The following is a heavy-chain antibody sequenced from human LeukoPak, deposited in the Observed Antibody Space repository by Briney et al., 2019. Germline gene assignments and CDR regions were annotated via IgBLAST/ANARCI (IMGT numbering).Heavy chain of an antibody. V-gene: IGHV3-7*01. Sequence: PGGSLRLSCAASGFTFSSYWMSWVRQAPGKGLEWVANIKQDGSEKYYVDSVKGRFTISRDNAKNTLYLQMSSLRAEDTAVYYCARRLRDYVLDYWGQGTLVTVSS. CDR1: GFTFSSYW. J-gene: IGHJ4*02. CDR2: IKQDGSEK. D-gene: IGHD4-17*01. CDR3: ARRLRDYVLDY.